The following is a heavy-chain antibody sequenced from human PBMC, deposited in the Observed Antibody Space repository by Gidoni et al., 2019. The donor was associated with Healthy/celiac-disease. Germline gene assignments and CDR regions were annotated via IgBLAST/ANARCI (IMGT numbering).Heavy chain of an antibody. J-gene: IGHJ4*02. D-gene: IGHD3-10*01. V-gene: IGHV3-21*01. Sequence: EVQLVESGGGLVKPGGSLRLSCAASGFTFSSYSMNWVRQAPGKGLEWVSSISSSSSYIYYADSVKGRFTISRDNAKNSLYLQMNSLRAEDTAVYYCARDLLLLWFGELGYWGQGTLVTVSS. CDR2: ISSSSSYI. CDR3: ARDLLLLWFGELGY. CDR1: GFTFSSYS.